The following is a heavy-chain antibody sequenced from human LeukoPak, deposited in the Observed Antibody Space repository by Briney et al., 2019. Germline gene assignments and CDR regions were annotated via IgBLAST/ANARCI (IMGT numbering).Heavy chain of an antibody. CDR3: ARSGGYSSSWSL. D-gene: IGHD6-13*01. CDR2: IHNSGTT. Sequence: SETLSLTCAVSGGPFSGYFWSWIRQPPGKGLEWIGEIHNSGTTNYNPSLNSRVTISVDTSKNQFSLKLNSVTAADTAVYYCARSGGYSSSWSLWGQGTLVTVSS. J-gene: IGHJ4*02. V-gene: IGHV4-34*01. CDR1: GGPFSGYF.